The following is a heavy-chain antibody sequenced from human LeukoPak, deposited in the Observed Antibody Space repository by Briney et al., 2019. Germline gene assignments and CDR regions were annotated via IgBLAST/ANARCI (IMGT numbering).Heavy chain of an antibody. CDR3: ARHGGWYFDS. D-gene: IGHD6-19*01. Sequence: SETLSLTCGVYSGSFGGYYWSWIRQPPGKGLEWIGEIYYSGNTKYSPSLKNRVTISVDTSKNQVSLNLGSVTAGDTAVYFCARHGGWYFDSWGQGILVTVSS. CDR1: SGSFGGYY. J-gene: IGHJ4*02. V-gene: IGHV4-34*01. CDR2: IYYSGNT.